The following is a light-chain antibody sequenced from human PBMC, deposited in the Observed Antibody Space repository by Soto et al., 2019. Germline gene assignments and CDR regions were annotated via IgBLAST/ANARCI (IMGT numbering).Light chain of an antibody. J-gene: IGKJ1*01. Sequence: EIVLTQSPATLSLSPGERATLSCRASQSVSSYLAWYQQKPGQAPRLLIYDASNRATGIPARFSGSGSGTDFTLTISSLEPEDFAVYYCQQRSHWPPAGTFGQGTKVEIK. CDR3: QQRSHWPPAGT. CDR1: QSVSSY. V-gene: IGKV3-11*01. CDR2: DAS.